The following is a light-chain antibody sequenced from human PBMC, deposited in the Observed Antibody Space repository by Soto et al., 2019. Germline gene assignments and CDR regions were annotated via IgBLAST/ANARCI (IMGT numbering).Light chain of an antibody. CDR1: QSVSSSY. CDR3: QQYGSSPRT. V-gene: IGKV3-20*01. Sequence: EIVLTQSPGTLSLSPGERATLSCRASQSVSSSYLAWYQQKPRQAPRRLIYGASRSATGIPDRFSGSGYGTDFTLTISRLEPEDFAVYYGQQYGSSPRTFGQGTKVEIK. CDR2: GAS. J-gene: IGKJ1*01.